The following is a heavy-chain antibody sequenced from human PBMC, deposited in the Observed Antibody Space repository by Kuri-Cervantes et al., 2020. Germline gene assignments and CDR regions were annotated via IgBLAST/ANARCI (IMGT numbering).Heavy chain of an antibody. D-gene: IGHD1-1*01. CDR1: GFTFSSYD. CDR3: ARVSTNWNHPDY. V-gene: IGHV3-13*01. J-gene: IGHJ4*02. Sequence: GESLKISCAASGFTFSSYDMHWVRQATGKGLEWVSAIGTAGDTYYPGSVKGRFTISRENAKNSLYLQMNSLRAGDTAVYYCARVSTNWNHPDYWGQGTLVTASS. CDR2: IGTAGDT.